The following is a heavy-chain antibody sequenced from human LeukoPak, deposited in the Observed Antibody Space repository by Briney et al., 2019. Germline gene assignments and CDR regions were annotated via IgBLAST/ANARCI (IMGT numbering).Heavy chain of an antibody. CDR1: GYTFTDYY. CDR3: ARSVAATPCNWFDP. J-gene: IGHJ5*02. CDR2: INPNSGGT. Sequence: ASVKVSCKASGYTFTDYYMHWVRQAPGQGLEWMGWINPNSGGTKYAQKFQGRVIMTRDITSAYMELNRLTSDDTAVYYCARSVAATPCNWFDPWGQGTLVTVSS. D-gene: IGHD2-15*01. V-gene: IGHV1-2*02.